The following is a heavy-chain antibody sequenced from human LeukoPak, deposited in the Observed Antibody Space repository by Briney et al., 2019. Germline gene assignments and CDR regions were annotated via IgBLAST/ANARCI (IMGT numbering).Heavy chain of an antibody. Sequence: GGSLRLSCAASGFTFSSNWMHWVRQAPGKGLVWVSRSNEDGSTTNYADSVKGRFTISRDNAKNTLYLQMNSLTAEDTAVYYCVRDLGGRSGHWGQGTLVIVSS. CDR3: VRDLGGRSGH. V-gene: IGHV3-74*01. CDR2: SNEDGSTT. J-gene: IGHJ4*02. D-gene: IGHD1-26*01. CDR1: GFTFSSNW.